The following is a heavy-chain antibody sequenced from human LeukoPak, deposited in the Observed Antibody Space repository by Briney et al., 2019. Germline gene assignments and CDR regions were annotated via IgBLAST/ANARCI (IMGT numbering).Heavy chain of an antibody. CDR1: GFTFSDYY. Sequence: GGSLRLSCAASGFTFSDYYMSWIRQAPGKGLEWVSYISSSGSTIYYADSVKGRFTIPRDNAKNSLYLQMNSLRAEDTAVYYCARDSSLPGDIAAAGILNDYWGQETLVTVSS. J-gene: IGHJ4*02. D-gene: IGHD6-13*01. V-gene: IGHV3-11*04. CDR3: ARDSSLPGDIAAAGILNDY. CDR2: ISSSGSTI.